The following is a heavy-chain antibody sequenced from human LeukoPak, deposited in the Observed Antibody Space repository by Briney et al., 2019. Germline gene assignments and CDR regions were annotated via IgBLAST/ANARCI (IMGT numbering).Heavy chain of an antibody. CDR1: GGTFSSYA. J-gene: IGHJ4*02. CDR3: ARDRGLRSFFDY. D-gene: IGHD4-17*01. V-gene: IGHV1-69*05. CDR2: TIPIFGTA. Sequence: SVKVSCKASGGTFSSYAISWVRQAPGQGLEWMGGTIPIFGTANYAQKFQGRVTTTTDESTSTAYMELSSLRSEDTAVYYCARDRGLRSFFDYWGQGTLVTVSS.